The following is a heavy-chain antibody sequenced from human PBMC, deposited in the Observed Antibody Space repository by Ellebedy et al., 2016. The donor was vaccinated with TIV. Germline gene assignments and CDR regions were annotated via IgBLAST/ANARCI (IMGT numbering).Heavy chain of an antibody. J-gene: IGHJ6*02. CDR1: GNIFNKYY. CDR3: ARDGDWDHNYYGMDV. CDR2: INLSGAST. D-gene: IGHD2-21*01. Sequence: AASVKVSCKAPGNIFNKYYIHWVRQAPGQGLEWMGIINLSGASTVYAQKFRGRLTVSRDTSTSTVYMELSSLTSDDTAVYYCARDGDWDHNYYGMDVWGQGTSVTVSS. V-gene: IGHV1-46*02.